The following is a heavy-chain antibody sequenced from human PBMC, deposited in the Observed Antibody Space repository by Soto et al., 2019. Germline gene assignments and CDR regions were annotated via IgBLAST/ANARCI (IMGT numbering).Heavy chain of an antibody. CDR2: INAGNGNT. Sequence: ASVKVSCKASGYTFTSYAMHWVRQAPGQRLEWMGWINAGNGNTKYSQRFQGRVTITRDTSASTAYMELSSLRSEDTAVYYCAIKEETDPVFDYWGQGTLVTVSS. J-gene: IGHJ4*02. CDR1: GYTFTSYA. V-gene: IGHV1-3*01. CDR3: AIKEETDPVFDY.